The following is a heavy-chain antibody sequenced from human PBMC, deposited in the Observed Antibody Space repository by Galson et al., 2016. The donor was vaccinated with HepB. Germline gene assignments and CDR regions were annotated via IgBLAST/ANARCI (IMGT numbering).Heavy chain of an antibody. J-gene: IGHJ4*03. CDR1: GFPFRSNA. V-gene: IGHV3-30*04. D-gene: IGHD3-22*01. CDR2: ISYDGSKK. CDR3: ARDLTPLIVVVNTYYFDS. Sequence: SLRLSCAASGFPFRSNAMHWVRQAPGKGLEWVAVISYDGSKKVYADSVKGRYTISRDNSKNTFHLQMNSLRPEDTAVYYCARDLTPLIVVVNTYYFDSWGQGTTVTVSS.